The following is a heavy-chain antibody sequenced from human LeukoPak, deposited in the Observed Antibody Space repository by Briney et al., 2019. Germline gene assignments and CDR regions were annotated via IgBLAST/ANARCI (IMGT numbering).Heavy chain of an antibody. CDR2: ISYDGSNK. J-gene: IGHJ4*02. D-gene: IGHD3-22*01. V-gene: IGHV3-30-3*01. Sequence: PGGSLRLSCAASGFTFSSYAMHWVRQAPGKGLEWVAVISYDGSNKYYADSVKGRFTISRGNSKNTLYLQMNSLRAEDTAVYYCARVGYYYDSSGFDYWGQGTLVTVSS. CDR1: GFTFSSYA. CDR3: ARVGYYYDSSGFDY.